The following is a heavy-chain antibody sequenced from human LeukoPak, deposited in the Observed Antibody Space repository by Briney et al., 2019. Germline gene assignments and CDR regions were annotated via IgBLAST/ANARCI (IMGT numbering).Heavy chain of an antibody. Sequence: GGSLRLSCVASGFTFSGHWMHWVLQVPGKGLVAVSRITPDGSATTYADSVKGRFTISRDNAKNTLYLEMNSLTAEDTALYYCTRSGYYNGYDYWGQGTLVTVSS. CDR2: ITPDGSAT. CDR1: GFTFSGHW. V-gene: IGHV3-74*03. D-gene: IGHD3-10*01. J-gene: IGHJ4*02. CDR3: TRSGYYNGYDY.